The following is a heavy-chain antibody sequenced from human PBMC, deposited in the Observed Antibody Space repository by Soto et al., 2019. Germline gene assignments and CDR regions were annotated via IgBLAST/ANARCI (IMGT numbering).Heavy chain of an antibody. CDR1: GFTFISSA. V-gene: IGHV3-30-3*01. D-gene: IGHD3-9*01. CDR2: ISKDGTNK. Sequence: GGSLRLSCAASGFTFISSAIHWVRQAPGKGLEWVAVISKDGTNKYYADSVKGRFTISRDNSKNTLFLQMNSLRAEDTAVYYCARDALTGYYTDLWGPGTVVTVSS. CDR3: ARDALTGYYTDL. J-gene: IGHJ5*02.